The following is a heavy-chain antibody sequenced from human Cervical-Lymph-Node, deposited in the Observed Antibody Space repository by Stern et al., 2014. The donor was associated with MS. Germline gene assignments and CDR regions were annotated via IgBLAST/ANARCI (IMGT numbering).Heavy chain of an antibody. Sequence: QVTLRESGPVLVKPTETLTLTCTVSGFSLSNARMGVSWIRQPPGKALEWLANIFSNDEKSYSTSLKSRLTISKDTSKSQVVLTMTNMDPVDTATYYFARMGRIAARHVWFDPWGQGTLVTVSS. CDR3: ARMGRIAARHVWFDP. V-gene: IGHV2-26*01. J-gene: IGHJ5*02. CDR1: GFSLSNARMG. CDR2: IFSNDEK. D-gene: IGHD6-6*01.